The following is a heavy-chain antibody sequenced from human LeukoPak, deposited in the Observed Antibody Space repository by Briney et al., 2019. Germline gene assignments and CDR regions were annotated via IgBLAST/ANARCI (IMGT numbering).Heavy chain of an antibody. Sequence: PGGSLRLSCAASGFTFSSYAMSWVRQAPGKGLEWVSASSGSGGSTYYADSVKGRFTISRDNSKNTLYLQMNSLRAEDTAVYYCARDTYEKNYFDYWGRGTLVTVSS. D-gene: IGHD3-22*01. CDR1: GFTFSSYA. J-gene: IGHJ4*02. CDR2: SSGSGGST. CDR3: ARDTYEKNYFDY. V-gene: IGHV3-23*01.